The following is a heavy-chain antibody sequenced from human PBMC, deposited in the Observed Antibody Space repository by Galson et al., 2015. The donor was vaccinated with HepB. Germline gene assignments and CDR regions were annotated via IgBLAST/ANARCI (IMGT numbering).Heavy chain of an antibody. Sequence: SLRLSCAASGFTFSNYSMSWVRQAPGKGLEWVANIRQDGGEKDYVDSVKGRFTISRDNAKNSLYLQMNSLRAEDTAVYYCARGRAGVVSSWGQGTLVTVSS. J-gene: IGHJ5*02. CDR1: GFTFSNYS. CDR2: IRQDGGEK. CDR3: ARGRAGVVSS. V-gene: IGHV3-7*01. D-gene: IGHD3-10*01.